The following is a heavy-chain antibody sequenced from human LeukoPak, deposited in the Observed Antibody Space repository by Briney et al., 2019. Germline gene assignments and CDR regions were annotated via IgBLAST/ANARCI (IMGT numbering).Heavy chain of an antibody. D-gene: IGHD3-10*01. Sequence: SETLSLTCTVSGVSITYYYWSWIRQPPGKGLEWIGHISNRGNIDYNPSLKSRATISADTSKNHFSLTLKSVTATDTAVYYCARDRALDYWGQGILVTVSS. V-gene: IGHV4-4*08. J-gene: IGHJ4*02. CDR1: GVSITYYY. CDR2: ISNRGNI. CDR3: ARDRALDY.